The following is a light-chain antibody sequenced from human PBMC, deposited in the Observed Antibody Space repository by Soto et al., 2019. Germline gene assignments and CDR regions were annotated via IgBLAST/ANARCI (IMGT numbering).Light chain of an antibody. CDR1: QSVSSSY. J-gene: IGKJ1*01. CDR3: QQYSSPSWT. Sequence: EIVLTQSPGTLSLSPGERATLSCRASQSVSSSYLAWYQQKPGQAPRLIIYGTSSRATAIPDRFSGSGAGTDFTLTISRLEHEDFAVYYCQQYSSPSWTFGQGTKVEIK. V-gene: IGKV3-20*01. CDR2: GTS.